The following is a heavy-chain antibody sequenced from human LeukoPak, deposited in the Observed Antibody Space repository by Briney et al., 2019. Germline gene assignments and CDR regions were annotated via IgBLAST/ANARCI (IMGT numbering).Heavy chain of an antibody. J-gene: IGHJ5*02. CDR1: GFTFSSYA. Sequence: GGSLRLSCGASGFTFSSYAMSWVRQAPGKGLEWVSAISGSGGSTYYADSVKGRFTISRDNSKNTLYLQMNSLRAEDTAVYYCAKDSIVVVPAAPSGWFDPWGQGTLVTVSS. CDR3: AKDSIVVVPAAPSGWFDP. CDR2: ISGSGGST. D-gene: IGHD2-2*01. V-gene: IGHV3-23*01.